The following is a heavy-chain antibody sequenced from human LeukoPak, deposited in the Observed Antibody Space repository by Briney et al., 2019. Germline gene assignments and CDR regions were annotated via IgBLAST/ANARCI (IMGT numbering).Heavy chain of an antibody. CDR1: GFTFGSYG. V-gene: IGHV3-30*03. J-gene: IGHJ4*02. D-gene: IGHD6-13*01. CDR3: AREGSYYFDH. Sequence: GGSLRLSCAAFGFTFGSYGMHWVRQAPGKGLEWVAFISYDRSETYYADSVKGRFSISRDNSKNTVYLQMNSLRTEDRAVYYYAREGSYYFDHWGQGTLVTVSS. CDR2: ISYDRSET.